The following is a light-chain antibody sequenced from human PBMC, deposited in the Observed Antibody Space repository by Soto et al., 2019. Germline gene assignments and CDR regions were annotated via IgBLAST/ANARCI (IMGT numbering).Light chain of an antibody. CDR1: QSISSW. J-gene: IGKJ5*01. V-gene: IGKV1-5*03. CDR2: KAY. CDR3: LQHNSYPVIT. Sequence: DLQMTQSPSTLSASFGDRVTIICRGSQSISSWLAWYQQKARKAPKLLISKAYNLDSGVPSRFRGSGSGTEFTLTISSLQPEDFATYYCLQHNSYPVITCGQGTRLEIK.